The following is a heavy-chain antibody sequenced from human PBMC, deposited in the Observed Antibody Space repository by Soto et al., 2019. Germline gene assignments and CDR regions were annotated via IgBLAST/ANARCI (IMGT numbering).Heavy chain of an antibody. D-gene: IGHD2-15*01. J-gene: IGHJ4*02. CDR2: INAGNGNT. Sequence: ASVKVSCKASEYTFTSYAMHWVRQAPGQSLEWMGWINAGNGNTKYSQKFQGRVTITRDTSASTAYMELSSLRSEDTAVSYCASELLLLYCCVYGGLETLVTVAS. V-gene: IGHV1-3*01. CDR3: ASELLLLYCCVY. CDR1: EYTFTSYA.